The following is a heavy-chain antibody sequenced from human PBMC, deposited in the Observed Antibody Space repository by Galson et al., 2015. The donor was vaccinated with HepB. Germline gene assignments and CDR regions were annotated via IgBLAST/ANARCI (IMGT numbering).Heavy chain of an antibody. Sequence: QSGAEVKKPGESLRISCKGSGYSFTSYWISWVRQMPGKGLEWMGRIDPSDSYTNYSPSFQGHVTISADKSISTAYLQWSSLKASDTAMYYCARLEYYYDSSGYYYLDYWGQGTLVTVSS. CDR3: ARLEYYYDSSGYYYLDY. J-gene: IGHJ4*02. CDR2: IDPSDSYT. V-gene: IGHV5-10-1*01. D-gene: IGHD3-22*01. CDR1: GYSFTSYW.